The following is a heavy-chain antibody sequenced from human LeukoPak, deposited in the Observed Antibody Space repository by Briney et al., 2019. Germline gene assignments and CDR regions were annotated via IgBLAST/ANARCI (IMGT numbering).Heavy chain of an antibody. Sequence: GASVKVSCKASGYTFTNYAMNWVRQAAGQGIEWIGWINTNTGNPTYAQGFTGWFAFSLHTSVSTAYLQISSLKAEDTAVYYCARDPASTYYYDSSGYYDLWGQGTLVTVSS. V-gene: IGHV7-4-1*02. CDR3: ARDPASTYYYDSSGYYDL. CDR1: GYTFTNYA. CDR2: INTNTGNP. J-gene: IGHJ5*02. D-gene: IGHD3-22*01.